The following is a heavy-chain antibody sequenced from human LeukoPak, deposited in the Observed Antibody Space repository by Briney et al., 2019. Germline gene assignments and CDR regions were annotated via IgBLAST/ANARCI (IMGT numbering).Heavy chain of an antibody. CDR1: GGSISSYY. CDR3: ARGRSISEPNWFDP. Sequence: SETLSLTCPVSGGSISSYYWSWIRQPAGKGLEWIGRIYTSGSTNYNPSLKSRVTMSVDTSKNQFSLKLSSVTAADTAVYYCARGRSISEPNWFDPWGQGTLVTVSS. CDR2: IYTSGST. J-gene: IGHJ5*02. V-gene: IGHV4-4*07. D-gene: IGHD3-3*01.